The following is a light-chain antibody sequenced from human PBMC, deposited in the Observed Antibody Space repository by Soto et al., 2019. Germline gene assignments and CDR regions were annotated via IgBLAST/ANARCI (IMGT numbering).Light chain of an antibody. V-gene: IGKV1-5*03. Sequence: DIQMTHSPSSLSASVGDIVTITCRASQSVNTWLAWYQQKPGKAPKVLIYRASVLESGVPSRFSGSGSGTEFTLTISSLQPDDFATYYCQQYHSYWTFGQGTKVDIK. CDR3: QQYHSYWT. J-gene: IGKJ1*01. CDR2: RAS. CDR1: QSVNTW.